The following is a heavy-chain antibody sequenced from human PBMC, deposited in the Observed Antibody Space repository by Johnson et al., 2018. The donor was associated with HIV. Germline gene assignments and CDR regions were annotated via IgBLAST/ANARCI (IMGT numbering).Heavy chain of an antibody. V-gene: IGHV3-30-3*01. CDR1: GFTFSSYA. Sequence: VQLVESGGGVVQPGRSLRLSCAASGFTFSSYAMHWVRQAPGKGLEWVAVISYDGSNKYYADSVKGRFTISRDNSKNTLYLQMNSLRADDTAVYYCAKDHYYDILSGYVMTWGQGTMVTVSS. D-gene: IGHD3-9*01. CDR2: ISYDGSNK. CDR3: AKDHYYDILSGYVMT. J-gene: IGHJ3*01.